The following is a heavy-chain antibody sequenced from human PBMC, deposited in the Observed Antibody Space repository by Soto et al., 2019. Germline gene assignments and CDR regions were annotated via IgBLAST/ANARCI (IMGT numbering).Heavy chain of an antibody. Sequence: QVQLVQSGADVKKPGASVKVSCKASGYTFSDYGVSWVRQAPGQGLEWMGGISAKNGNTNFAQKFRGRVTMTTDPSTSTVYMELRSLRPDDTAVYYCAREPPEPPPDYWGQGTLVTVSS. V-gene: IGHV1-18*01. CDR3: AREPPEPPPDY. CDR2: ISAKNGNT. J-gene: IGHJ4*02. CDR1: GYTFSDYG.